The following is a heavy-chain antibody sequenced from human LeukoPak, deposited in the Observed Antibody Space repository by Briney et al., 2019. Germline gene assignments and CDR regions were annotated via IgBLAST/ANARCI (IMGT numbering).Heavy chain of an antibody. D-gene: IGHD4-17*01. CDR2: INHSGST. CDR1: GGSFSGYY. CDR3: ARVSNGDPHY. J-gene: IGHJ4*02. Sequence: SETLSLTRAVYGGSFSGYYWSWIRQPPGKGLEWIGEINHSGSTNYNPSLKSRVTISVDTSRNQFSLKLSSVTAADTAVYYCARVSNGDPHYWGQGTLVTVSS. V-gene: IGHV4-34*01.